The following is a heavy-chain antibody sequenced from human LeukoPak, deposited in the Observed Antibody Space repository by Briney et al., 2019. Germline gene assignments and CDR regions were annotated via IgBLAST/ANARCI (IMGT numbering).Heavy chain of an antibody. D-gene: IGHD4-11*01. CDR1: GYTFTSYG. V-gene: IGHV1-18*01. CDR3: AILDTVTSAGYYYYMDV. J-gene: IGHJ6*03. Sequence: ASVKVSCKASGYTFTSYGISWVRQAPGQGLEWMGWISAYNGNTNYAQKLQGRVTMTTDTSTSTAYMELRSLRSDDTAVYYCAILDTVTSAGYYYYMDVWGKGTTVTVSS. CDR2: ISAYNGNT.